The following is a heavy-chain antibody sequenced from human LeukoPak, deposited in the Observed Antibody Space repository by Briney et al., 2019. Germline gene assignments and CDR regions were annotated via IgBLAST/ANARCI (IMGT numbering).Heavy chain of an antibody. V-gene: IGHV3-7*03. CDR1: GYTVSDDY. J-gene: IGHJ4*02. CDR3: ARNLMTYGGRDY. Sequence: GGSLRLSCAASGYTVSDDYMSWVRQAPGKGLEWVANIRNDGSEKWYLDSVKGRFTISRDNAKNSLYLQMNSLRAEDTAVYFCARNLMTYGGRDYWGQGTLVTVSS. D-gene: IGHD3-16*01. CDR2: IRNDGSEK.